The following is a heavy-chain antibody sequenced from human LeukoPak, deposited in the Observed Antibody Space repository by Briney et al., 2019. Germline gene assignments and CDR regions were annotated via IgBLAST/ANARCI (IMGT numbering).Heavy chain of an antibody. D-gene: IGHD2-21*02. CDR1: GGSFSGYY. Sequence: SETLSLTCAVYGGSFSGYYWSWIRQPPGKGLEWIGEINHSGSTNYNPSLKSRVTISVDTSKNQFSLKLSSVTAADTAVYYCARGHCRGDCYSGYYFDYWGQGTLVTVSS. V-gene: IGHV4-34*01. CDR3: ARGHCRGDCYSGYYFDY. J-gene: IGHJ4*02. CDR2: INHSGST.